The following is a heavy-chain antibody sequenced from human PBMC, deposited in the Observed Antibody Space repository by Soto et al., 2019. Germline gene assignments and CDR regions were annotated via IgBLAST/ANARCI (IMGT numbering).Heavy chain of an antibody. CDR3: ARAHPPDYYGSGSSSYYYYYYYMDV. J-gene: IGHJ6*03. CDR1: GYTFTSYD. D-gene: IGHD3-10*01. Sequence: ASVKVSCKASGYTFTSYDINWVRQATGQGLEWMGWMNPNSGNTGYAQKFQGRVTMTRNTSISTAYMELSSLRSEDTAVYYCARAHPPDYYGSGSSSYYYYYYYMDVWGKGTTVTVSS. CDR2: MNPNSGNT. V-gene: IGHV1-8*01.